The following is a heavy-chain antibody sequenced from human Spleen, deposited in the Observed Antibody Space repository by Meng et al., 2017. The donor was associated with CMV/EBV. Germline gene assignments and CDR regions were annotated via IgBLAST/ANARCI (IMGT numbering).Heavy chain of an antibody. CDR3: AREVSTLVLRWFDP. V-gene: IGHV3-7*01. J-gene: IGHJ5*02. Sequence: GESLKISCAASGFIFSSSWMHWVCQAPEKGLEWVASIKGDGTEKHYVGSVKGRFTISRDNAKKSVHLQMNSPRAEDTAVYYCAREVSTLVLRWFDPWGQGTLVTVSS. CDR2: IKGDGTEK. CDR1: GFIFSSSW. D-gene: IGHD2/OR15-2a*01.